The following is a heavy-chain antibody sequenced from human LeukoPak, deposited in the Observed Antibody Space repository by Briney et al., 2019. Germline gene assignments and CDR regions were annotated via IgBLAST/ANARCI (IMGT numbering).Heavy chain of an antibody. CDR1: GGSISSYY. CDR3: ARHKRNFDY. V-gene: IGHV4-59*08. CDR2: IYYSGST. Sequence: PSETLSLICTVSGGSISSYYWSWIRQPPGKGLEWIGYIYYSGSTNYNPSLKSRVTISVDTSKNQFSLKLSSVTAADTAVYYCARHKRNFDYWGQGTLVTVSS. J-gene: IGHJ4*02.